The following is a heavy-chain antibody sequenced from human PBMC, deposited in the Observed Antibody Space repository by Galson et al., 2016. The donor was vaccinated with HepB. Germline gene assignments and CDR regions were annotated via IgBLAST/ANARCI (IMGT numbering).Heavy chain of an antibody. CDR1: GGSLTDLY. J-gene: IGHJ4*02. V-gene: IGHV4-34*01. CDR2: ISHRATT. CDR3: ARGIRGDGGPEGRFDY. D-gene: IGHD5-12*01. Sequence: SETLSLTCGVNGGSLTDLYWSWIRQSPGKGLEWIGEISHRATTNYNPSFKSRVTLSVDTSKNHVSLRLSSVTAADTAVYFCARGIRGDGGPEGRFDYWGQGTLVTVSS.